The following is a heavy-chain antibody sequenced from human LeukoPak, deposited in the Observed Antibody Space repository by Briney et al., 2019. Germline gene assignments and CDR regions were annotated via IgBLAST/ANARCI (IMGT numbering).Heavy chain of an antibody. D-gene: IGHD3-16*02. V-gene: IGHV1-18*01. J-gene: IGHJ3*02. CDR3: ARGALDYVWGSYRTPLGFDI. CDR1: GYTFTSYG. Sequence: GASVKVSCKASGYTFTSYGISWVRQAPGQGLEWMGWISAYNGNTNYAQKLQGRVTMTTDTSTSTAYMELRSLRSDDTAVYYCARGALDYVWGSYRTPLGFDIWGQGTMVTVSS. CDR2: ISAYNGNT.